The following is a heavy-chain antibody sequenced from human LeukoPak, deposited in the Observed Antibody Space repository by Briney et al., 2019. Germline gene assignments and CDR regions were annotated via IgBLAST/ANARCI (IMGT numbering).Heavy chain of an antibody. CDR1: GFTFSNYG. CDR2: ISYDESDK. CDR3: AKGVVAATNAAYYGMDV. Sequence: GGSLRLSCAASGFTFSNYGMHWVRQAPGKGMEWVAVISYDESDKYYADSVKGRFTISRDNSKNTLYLQMNSLRPEDTAVYYCAKGVVAATNAAYYGMDVWGQGTTVTVSS. J-gene: IGHJ6*02. D-gene: IGHD2-15*01. V-gene: IGHV3-30*18.